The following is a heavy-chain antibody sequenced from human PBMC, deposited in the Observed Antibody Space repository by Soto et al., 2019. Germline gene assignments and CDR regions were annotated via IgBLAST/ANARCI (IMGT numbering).Heavy chain of an antibody. J-gene: IGHJ6*02. Sequence: EVQLLESGGGLVQPGGSLRLSCAASGFTFSSYAMSWVRQAPGKGLEWVSVISGSGDSTYYADSVRGRFTISRDNSKNTLYLQMNSLRAEDTAVYYCAKDRDGAAAGPTKFYGMAVWGQGTTVTVS. CDR1: GFTFSSYA. CDR2: ISGSGDST. V-gene: IGHV3-23*01. CDR3: AKDRDGAAAGPTKFYGMAV. D-gene: IGHD6-13*01.